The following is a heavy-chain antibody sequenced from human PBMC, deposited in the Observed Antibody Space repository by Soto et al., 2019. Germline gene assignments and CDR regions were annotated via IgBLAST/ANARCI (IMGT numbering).Heavy chain of an antibody. D-gene: IGHD3-10*01. CDR3: ARDRSIPYYGAGSYTYYDDGMDV. CDR1: GGSISSGGYS. V-gene: IGHV4-30-2*01. CDR2: IYHSGST. Sequence: QLQLQESGSGLVKPSQTLSLTCAVSGGSISSGGYSWSWIRQPPGKGLEWIGYIYHSGSTYYNPSLKSRVTISVDRSKNQFSLKLSSVTAADTAVYYCARDRSIPYYGAGSYTYYDDGMDVW. J-gene: IGHJ6*01.